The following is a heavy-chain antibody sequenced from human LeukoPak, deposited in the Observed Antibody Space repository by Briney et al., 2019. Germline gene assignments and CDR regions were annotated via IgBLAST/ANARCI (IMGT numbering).Heavy chain of an antibody. D-gene: IGHD3-3*01. CDR1: GYTFSNYG. CDR3: ARPRYSDDAFDI. J-gene: IGHJ3*02. CDR2: ISAYNGNT. Sequence: ASVKVSCKASGYTFSNYGISWVRQAPGQGLEWMGWISAYNGNTNYAQKFQGRVTMTTDTSTSTAYMELRSLRSDDTAVYYCARPRYSDDAFDIWGQGTMVTVSS. V-gene: IGHV1-18*01.